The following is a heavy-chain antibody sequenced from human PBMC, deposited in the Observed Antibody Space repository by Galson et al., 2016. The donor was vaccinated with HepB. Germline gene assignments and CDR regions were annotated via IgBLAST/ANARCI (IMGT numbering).Heavy chain of an antibody. V-gene: IGHV4-31*03. Sequence: TLSLTCTVSGGSISSGGYYWSWIRQHPGKGLEWIGYIDCSGSTYYNPSLESRVTLSVDTSKNQLSLKLNSVTAADTAVYYCATSETGLQYSDSWGQGSLVTVSS. CDR2: IDCSGST. CDR1: GGSISSGGYY. J-gene: IGHJ4*02. CDR3: ATSETGLQYSDS.